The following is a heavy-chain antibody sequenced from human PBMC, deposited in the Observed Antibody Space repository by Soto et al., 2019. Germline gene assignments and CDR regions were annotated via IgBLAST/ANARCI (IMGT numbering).Heavy chain of an antibody. Sequence: QVQLKESGPGLVKPSQTLSLTCTVSGASITGGGYYWSWIRQHPGKGLEWIGYIFDSGDTYYNPSLKSRVNISADTSKNQFSLKLSSVTAADTAVYYCARVDDAFDFWGQGTLVTVSS. V-gene: IGHV4-31*03. CDR1: GASITGGGYY. CDR2: IFDSGDT. CDR3: ARVDDAFDF. J-gene: IGHJ3*01.